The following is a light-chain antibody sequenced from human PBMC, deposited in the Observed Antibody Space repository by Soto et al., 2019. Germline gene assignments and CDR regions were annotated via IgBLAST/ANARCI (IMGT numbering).Light chain of an antibody. J-gene: IGLJ3*02. CDR1: SGHSSYA. CDR3: QTWGTGTPWV. Sequence: QPVLTQSPSASASLGASVKLTCTLSSGHSSYAIAWHQQQPEKGPRYLKKLNSDGSHSKGDGIPDRFSGSSSGAERYLTISSLQSEDEADYYCQTWGTGTPWVFGGGTKLTVL. CDR2: LNSDGSH. V-gene: IGLV4-69*01.